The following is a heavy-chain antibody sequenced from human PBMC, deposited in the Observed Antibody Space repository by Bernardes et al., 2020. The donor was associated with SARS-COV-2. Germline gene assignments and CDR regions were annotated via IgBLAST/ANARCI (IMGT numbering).Heavy chain of an antibody. CDR3: TTVAAITIFGVVIVMDAFDI. J-gene: IGHJ3*02. CDR2: IKSKTDGVTK. V-gene: IGHV3-15*01. D-gene: IGHD3-3*01. CDR1: GCTFSNVW. Sequence: GGSLRLTCAASGCTFSNVWMSWVRQAPGKGLEWVGRIKSKTDGVTKDYAALVKGRSTITREDSKNTLYRQMNSLKTEDTAVYYCTTVAAITIFGVVIVMDAFDIWCQGTMVTVSS.